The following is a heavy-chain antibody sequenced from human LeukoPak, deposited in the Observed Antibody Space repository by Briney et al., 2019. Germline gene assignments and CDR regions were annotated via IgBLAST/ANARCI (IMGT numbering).Heavy chain of an antibody. CDR3: ARVLRTLVGATHRAEYFQH. Sequence: GGSLRLSCAASGFTVSGNYMSWVRQAPGKGLEWVSVIYSGGSTYYADSVKGRFTISRDNSKNTLYLQMNSLRAEDTAVYYCARVLRTLVGATHRAEYFQHWGQGTLVTVSS. V-gene: IGHV3-53*01. D-gene: IGHD1-26*01. J-gene: IGHJ1*01. CDR1: GFTVSGNY. CDR2: IYSGGST.